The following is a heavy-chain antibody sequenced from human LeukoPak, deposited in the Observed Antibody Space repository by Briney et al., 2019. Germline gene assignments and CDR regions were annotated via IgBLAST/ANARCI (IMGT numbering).Heavy chain of an antibody. D-gene: IGHD5-24*01. V-gene: IGHV3-64*01. CDR1: GFTFSSYA. J-gene: IGHJ4*02. CDR2: ISSNGGST. CDR3: ARDSDGYNSADY. Sequence: GGSLRLSCAASGFTFSSYAMHWVRQAPGKGLEYVSAISSNGGSTYYANSVKGRFTISRDNSKNTLYLQMGSLRAEDMAVYYCARDSDGYNSADYWGQGTLVTVSS.